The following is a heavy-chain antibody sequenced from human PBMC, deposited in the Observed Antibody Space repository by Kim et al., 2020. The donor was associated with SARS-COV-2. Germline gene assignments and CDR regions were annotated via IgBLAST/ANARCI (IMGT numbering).Heavy chain of an antibody. J-gene: IGHJ4*02. V-gene: IGHV3-74*01. Sequence: YADAVKGRVTISRDNAKGTLCLQMNSLSAEDTAVYYCASRQYTGTYYYFDYWGQGTLVTVSS. D-gene: IGHD1-26*01. CDR3: ASRQYTGTYYYFDY.